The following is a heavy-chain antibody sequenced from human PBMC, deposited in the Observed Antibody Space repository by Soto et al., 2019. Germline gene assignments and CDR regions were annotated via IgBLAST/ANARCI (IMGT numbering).Heavy chain of an antibody. CDR1: GYTFTSYG. CDR3: ARDGKLRFLEWLLSDYYYYGMDV. D-gene: IGHD3-3*01. CDR2: ISAYNGNT. V-gene: IGHV1-18*01. J-gene: IGHJ6*02. Sequence: RASVKVSCKASGYTFTSYGIGWVRQAPGQGLEWMGWISAYNGNTNYAQKLQGRVTMTTDTSTSTAYMELRSLRSDDTAVYYCARDGKLRFLEWLLSDYYYYGMDVWG.